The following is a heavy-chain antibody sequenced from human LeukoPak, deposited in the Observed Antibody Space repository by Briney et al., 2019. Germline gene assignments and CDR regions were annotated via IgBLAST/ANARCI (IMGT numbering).Heavy chain of an antibody. CDR1: GFPFSYYG. D-gene: IGHD3-10*01. Sequence: PGGSLRLSCAASGFPFSYYGMHWVRQAPGMGLEWVSFIRYDGDDKFYAESVKGRFTISRDTSRNTLYLQMNRLRLEDTAIYYCAKGLMRDRWFAESWGQGTLVTVSS. J-gene: IGHJ5*02. CDR2: IRYDGDDK. V-gene: IGHV3-30*02. CDR3: AKGLMRDRWFAES.